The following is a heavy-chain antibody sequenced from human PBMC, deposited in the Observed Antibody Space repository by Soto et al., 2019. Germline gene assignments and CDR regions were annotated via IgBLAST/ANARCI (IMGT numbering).Heavy chain of an antibody. Sequence: GGSLRLSCAASGFTFSSYAMSWVRQAPGKGLEWVSAISGSGGSTYYADSVKGRFTISRDNSKNTLYLQMNSLRAEDTAVYYCAKDGIPSITIFGVVSSRGYYYMDVWGKGTTVTVSS. CDR2: ISGSGGST. J-gene: IGHJ6*03. V-gene: IGHV3-23*01. CDR1: GFTFSSYA. CDR3: AKDGIPSITIFGVVSSRGYYYMDV. D-gene: IGHD3-3*01.